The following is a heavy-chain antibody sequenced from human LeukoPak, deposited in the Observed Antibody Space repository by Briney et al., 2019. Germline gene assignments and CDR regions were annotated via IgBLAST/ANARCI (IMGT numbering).Heavy chain of an antibody. V-gene: IGHV3-7*03. Sequence: GGSLRLSCAASGFTFSSYWMSWVRQAPGKGLEWVANIKQDGSEKYYVDSVKGRFTISRDNAKNSLYLQMNSLRAEDTAVYYCARARTRGYSGYGEGYWGQGTLVIVSS. J-gene: IGHJ4*02. D-gene: IGHD5-12*01. CDR2: IKQDGSEK. CDR1: GFTFSSYW. CDR3: ARARTRGYSGYGEGY.